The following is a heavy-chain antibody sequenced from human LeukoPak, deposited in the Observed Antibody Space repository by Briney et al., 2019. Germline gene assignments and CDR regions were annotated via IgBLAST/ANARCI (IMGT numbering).Heavy chain of an antibody. Sequence: SETLSLTCTVSGGSISSYYWSWIRQPPGKGLEWIGYIYYSGSANYNPSLTSRVTISVDTSKNQFSLKLSSVTAADTAVYYLAGYSSXWXGNAFDIWGXGTMVTVSS. D-gene: IGHD6-13*01. CDR1: GGSISSYY. J-gene: IGHJ3*02. CDR2: IYYSGSA. V-gene: IGHV4-59*01. CDR3: AGYSSXWXGNAFDI.